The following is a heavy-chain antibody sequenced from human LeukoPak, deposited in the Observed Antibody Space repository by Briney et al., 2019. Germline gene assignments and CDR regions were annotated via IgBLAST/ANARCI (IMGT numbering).Heavy chain of an antibody. CDR2: INPSGGGT. D-gene: IGHD3-16*02. J-gene: IGHJ4*02. CDR3: ARVQARLRLGELSLSY. Sequence: GASVKVSCTASGYTFTSYYMHWVRQAPGQGLEWMGIINPSGGGTSYAQKFQDRVTMTRDTSTSTVYMELSSLRPEDTAVYYCARVQARLRLGELSLSYWGQRNLVTVSS. V-gene: IGHV1-46*01. CDR1: GYTFTSYY.